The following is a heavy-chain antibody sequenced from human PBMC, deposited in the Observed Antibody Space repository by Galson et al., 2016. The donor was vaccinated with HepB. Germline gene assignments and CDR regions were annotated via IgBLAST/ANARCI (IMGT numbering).Heavy chain of an antibody. CDR2: ISWNSGTI. V-gene: IGHV3-9*01. Sequence: SLRLSCAASGFTFDDYAMHWVRQAPGKGLEWVAGISWNSGTIDYVDSVKGRFTISRDNAKNSLYLQMNSLRAEDTAVYYCARDNGDLDYWGQGTLVTVSS. CDR3: ARDNGDLDY. J-gene: IGHJ4*02. CDR1: GFTFDDYA. D-gene: IGHD4-17*01.